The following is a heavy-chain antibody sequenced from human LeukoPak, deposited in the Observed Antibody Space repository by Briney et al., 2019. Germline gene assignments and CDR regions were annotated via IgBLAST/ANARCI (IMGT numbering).Heavy chain of an antibody. V-gene: IGHV3-74*01. J-gene: IGHJ4*02. CDR3: ARDDPKQKTDKGDD. D-gene: IGHD6-13*01. CDR2: INSDGSST. Sequence: GGSLRLSCAASGFTFSCYWMHWVRQAPGKGLVLVSRINSDGSSTGYADSVKGRFTISRDNAKNTLYLRMNSLRAEDTAVYYCARDDPKQKTDKGDDWGQATPVTV. CDR1: GFTFSCYW.